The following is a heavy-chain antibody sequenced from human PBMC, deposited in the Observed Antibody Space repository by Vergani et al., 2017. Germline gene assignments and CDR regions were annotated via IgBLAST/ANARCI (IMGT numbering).Heavy chain of an antibody. CDR3: ARALRGWGATKY. CDR2: IKQDGSEK. Sequence: EVQLVESGGGLVQAGGSLRLSCAASGFTFSSYWISWVRQAPGKGLEWVANIKQDGSEKYYVDSVKGRFTISRDNAKNSLYLQMNSLRAEDTAVYYCARALRGWGATKYWGQGTLVTVSS. CDR1: GFTFSSYW. J-gene: IGHJ4*02. D-gene: IGHD1-26*01. V-gene: IGHV3-7*01.